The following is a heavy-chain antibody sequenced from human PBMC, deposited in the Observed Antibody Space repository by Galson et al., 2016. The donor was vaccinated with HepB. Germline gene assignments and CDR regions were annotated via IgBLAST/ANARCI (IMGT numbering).Heavy chain of an antibody. CDR1: GFTFSDYW. Sequence: SLRLSCAVSGFTFSDYWMSWVANIKEDGAGKYYVDSVKGRFTISRDNAKNSLYLQMNSLRVEDTAVYYCARWGGRESRDSGATSRFDYWGQGTLVTVSS. D-gene: IGHD1-26*01. CDR3: ARWGGRESRDSGATSRFDY. CDR2: IKEDGAGK. J-gene: IGHJ4*02. V-gene: IGHV3-7*01.